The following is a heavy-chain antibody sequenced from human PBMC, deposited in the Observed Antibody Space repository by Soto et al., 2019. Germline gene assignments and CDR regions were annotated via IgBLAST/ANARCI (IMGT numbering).Heavy chain of an antibody. Sequence: QVQLVQSGAEVKKPGASVKVSCKASGYTFTSYDINWVRQATGQGLEWMGWMNPNSGNTGYAQKFPGRVTLTRNTSISTAYMELSSLRSEDTAVYYGARGPWLDPALLDYWGQGTLVTVSS. CDR3: ARGPWLDPALLDY. CDR2: MNPNSGNT. V-gene: IGHV1-8*01. D-gene: IGHD3-22*01. J-gene: IGHJ4*02. CDR1: GYTFTSYD.